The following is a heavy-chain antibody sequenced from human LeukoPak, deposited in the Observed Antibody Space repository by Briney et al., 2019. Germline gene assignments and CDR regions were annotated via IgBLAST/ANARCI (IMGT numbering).Heavy chain of an antibody. D-gene: IGHD6-13*01. Sequence: SETLSLTCIVSGGSISSGGHYWGWIRQSPGKGLEWLGAIYYTGDAYFNPSLRSRANMAVDTSENRFSLNLRSVTAADTAIYYCARRRSWPEVDYWGQGTLVTVSS. CDR1: GGSISSGGHY. J-gene: IGHJ4*02. CDR3: ARRRSWPEVDY. CDR2: IYYTGDA. V-gene: IGHV4-39*01.